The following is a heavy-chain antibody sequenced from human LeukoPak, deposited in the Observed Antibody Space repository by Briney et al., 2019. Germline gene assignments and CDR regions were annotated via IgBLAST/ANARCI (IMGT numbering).Heavy chain of an antibody. D-gene: IGHD5-24*01. J-gene: IGHJ4*02. V-gene: IGHV3-30*02. CDR1: GFTFSSYG. CDR3: AKDLEEMATTLFGY. Sequence: PGGSLRLSCVASGFTFSSYGMHWVRQAPGKGLEWVAFIRYDGSNKYYADSVKGRFTISRDNSKNTLYLQMNSLRAEDTAVYYCAKDLEEMATTLFGYWGQGTLVTVSS. CDR2: IRYDGSNK.